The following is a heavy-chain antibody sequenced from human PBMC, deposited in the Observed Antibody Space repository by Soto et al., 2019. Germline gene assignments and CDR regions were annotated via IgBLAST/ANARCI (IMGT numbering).Heavy chain of an antibody. D-gene: IGHD3-3*01. Sequence: SETLSLTCTVSGGSISSGDYYWSWIRQPPGKGLEWIGYIYYSGSTYYNPSLKSRVTISVDTSKNQFSLKLSSVTAADTAVYYCARGSYDFWSGYSVNWFDPWGQGTLVTVAS. J-gene: IGHJ5*02. V-gene: IGHV4-30-4*01. CDR2: IYYSGST. CDR1: GGSISSGDYY. CDR3: ARGSYDFWSGYSVNWFDP.